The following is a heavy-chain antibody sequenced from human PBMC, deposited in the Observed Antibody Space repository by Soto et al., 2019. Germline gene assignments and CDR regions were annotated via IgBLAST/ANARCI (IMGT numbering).Heavy chain of an antibody. V-gene: IGHV5-51*01. J-gene: IGHJ4*02. CDR1: GYGFSSHW. Sequence: PGEFLKISVKGSGYGFSSHWVAWVRQMPEKGLEWIGTIYPGDSDTKYSSAFRGHVTISADTSVSTAYLQWRSLEATDSAIFYCARYSGSYWHYLDFWGQGTLVTVSS. CDR3: ARYSGSYWHYLDF. CDR2: IYPGDSDT. D-gene: IGHD1-26*01.